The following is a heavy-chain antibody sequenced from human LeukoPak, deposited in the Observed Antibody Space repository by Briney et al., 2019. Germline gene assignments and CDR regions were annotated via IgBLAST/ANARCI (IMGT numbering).Heavy chain of an antibody. J-gene: IGHJ4*02. V-gene: IGHV1-46*01. CDR2: INPSGGST. Sequence: ASVKVSCKASGYTLTSNYMQWVRQTPGQGLEWTGVINPSGGSTSYAQKFQGRVTMNMDTSTSTVYMELSSLRSEDTAVYYCARVRRGDYGEEVLDYWGQGTLVTVSS. D-gene: IGHD4-17*01. CDR3: ARVRRGDYGEEVLDY. CDR1: GYTLTSNY.